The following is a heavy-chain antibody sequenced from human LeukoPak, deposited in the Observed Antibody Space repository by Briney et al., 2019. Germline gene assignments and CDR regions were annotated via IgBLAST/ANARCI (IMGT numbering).Heavy chain of an antibody. J-gene: IGHJ4*02. CDR3: AREVAVSDTSPHYFDH. CDR1: GGSFSGYY. CDR2: INHSGST. Sequence: SETLSLTCAVYGGSFSGYYWSWIRQPPGKGLEWIGEINHSGSTNYNPSLKSRVTMSVDTSKNQFSLKVTSVTAADTAVYYCAREVAVSDTSPHYFDHWGQGTLVTVSS. V-gene: IGHV4-34*01. D-gene: IGHD6-19*01.